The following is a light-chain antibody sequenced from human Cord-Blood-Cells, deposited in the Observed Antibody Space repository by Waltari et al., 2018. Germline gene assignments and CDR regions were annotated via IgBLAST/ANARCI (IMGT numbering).Light chain of an antibody. V-gene: IGLV2-14*01. Sequence: QSALTQPASVSASPGQSLTISCTGTSSDVGGYNYVSWYQQHPGKAPKLMIYEVRNRPSGVSNRFSGSKSGNTASLTISGLQAEDEADYYCSSYTSSSTVVFGGGTKLTVL. CDR2: EVR. CDR1: SSDVGGYNY. J-gene: IGLJ2*01. CDR3: SSYTSSSTVV.